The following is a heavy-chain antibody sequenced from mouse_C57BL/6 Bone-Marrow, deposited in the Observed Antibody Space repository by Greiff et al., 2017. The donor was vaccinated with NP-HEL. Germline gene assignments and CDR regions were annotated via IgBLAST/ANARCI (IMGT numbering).Heavy chain of an antibody. CDR3: AREGIPWFAY. V-gene: IGHV1-81*01. CDR2: IYPRSGNT. Sequence: VMLVESGAELARPGASVKLSCKASGYTFTSYGISWVKQRTGQGLEWIGEIYPRSGNTHYNEKFKGKATLTADKSSSTAYMELRSLTSEDSAVYFCAREGIPWFAYWGQGTLVTVSA. J-gene: IGHJ3*01. CDR1: GYTFTSYG.